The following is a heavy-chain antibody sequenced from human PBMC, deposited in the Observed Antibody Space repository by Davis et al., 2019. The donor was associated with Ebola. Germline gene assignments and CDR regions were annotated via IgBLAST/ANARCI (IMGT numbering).Heavy chain of an antibody. CDR2: ISSTGVYT. J-gene: IGHJ4*02. V-gene: IGHV3-11*06. CDR1: GFALNDYY. CDR3: ARGSSGYSFSDTYYFDY. D-gene: IGHD6-19*01. Sequence: GGSLRLSCAASGFALNDYYMHWIRQTPGRGLEWVSYISSTGVYTDYADSVKGRFTISRDDAENSLYLETSSLRADDAAVYYCARGSSGYSFSDTYYFDYWGQGVLVSVSS.